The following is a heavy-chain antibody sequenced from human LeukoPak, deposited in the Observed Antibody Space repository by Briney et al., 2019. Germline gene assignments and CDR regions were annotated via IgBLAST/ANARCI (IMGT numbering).Heavy chain of an antibody. CDR3: AKVLYYYDSSGYSPVYYYYMDV. D-gene: IGHD3-22*01. J-gene: IGHJ6*03. V-gene: IGHV1-69*05. Sequence: SVKVSCKASGGTFSSYAISWVRQAPGQGLEWMGRIIPIFGTANYAQKFQGRVTITTDESTSTAYMELSSLRSEDTAVYYCAKVLYYYDSSGYSPVYYYYMDVWGKGTTVTVSS. CDR2: IIPIFGTA. CDR1: GGTFSSYA.